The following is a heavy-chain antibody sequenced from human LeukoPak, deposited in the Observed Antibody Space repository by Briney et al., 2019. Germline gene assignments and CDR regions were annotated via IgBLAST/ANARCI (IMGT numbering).Heavy chain of an antibody. V-gene: IGHV1-8*03. D-gene: IGHD3-3*01. CDR3: ARGRRDDSWSGYPY. CDR1: GYTFTSYD. CDR2: MNPNSGNT. Sequence: ASVKVSCKASGYTFTSYDINWVRQATGQGLEWMGWMNPNSGNTGYAQKFQGRVTITRNTSISTAYMELSSLRSEDTAVYYCARGRRDDSWSGYPYWGQGTLVTVSS. J-gene: IGHJ4*02.